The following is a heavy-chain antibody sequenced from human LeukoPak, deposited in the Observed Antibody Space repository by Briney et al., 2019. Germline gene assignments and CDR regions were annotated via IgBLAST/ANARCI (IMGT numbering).Heavy chain of an antibody. J-gene: IGHJ6*02. CDR1: GGSISSSSYY. CDR2: IYYSGST. V-gene: IGHV4-39*01. CDR3: ARRGYYGSGSNYSGGMDV. D-gene: IGHD3-10*01. Sequence: SETLSLTCTVSGGSISSSSYYRGWIRQPPGKGLEWIGSIYYSGSTYYNPSLKSRVTISVDTSKNQFSLKLSSVTAADTAVYYCARRGYYGSGSNYSGGMDVWGQGTTVTVSS.